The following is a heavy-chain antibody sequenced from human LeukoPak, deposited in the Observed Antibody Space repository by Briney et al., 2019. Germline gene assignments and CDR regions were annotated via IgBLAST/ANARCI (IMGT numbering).Heavy chain of an antibody. J-gene: IGHJ5*02. V-gene: IGHV4-31*03. CDR1: GGSISSGGYY. D-gene: IGHD3-10*01. CDR2: IYYSGST. Sequence: PSQTLSLTCTVSGGSISSGGYYWSWIRQHPGKGLEWIGYIYYSGSTYYNPSLKSRVTISVDTSKNQFSLKLSSVTAADTAVYYCARDDSFAEYGSDPTSNWFDPWGQGTLVTVSS. CDR3: ARDDSFAEYGSDPTSNWFDP.